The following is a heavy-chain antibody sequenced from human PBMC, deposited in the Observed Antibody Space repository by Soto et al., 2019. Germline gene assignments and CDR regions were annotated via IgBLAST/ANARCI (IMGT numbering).Heavy chain of an antibody. V-gene: IGHV3-33*01. J-gene: IGHJ4*02. D-gene: IGHD3-9*01. CDR2: IWYDGSNK. Sequence: GGSLRLSCAASGFTFSSYGMHWVRQAPGKGLEWVAVIWYDGSNKYYADSVKGRFTISRDNSKNTLYLQMNSLRAEDTAVYYCAREVRYYDILTYLWGQGTLVTVSS. CDR3: AREVRYYDILTYL. CDR1: GFTFSSYG.